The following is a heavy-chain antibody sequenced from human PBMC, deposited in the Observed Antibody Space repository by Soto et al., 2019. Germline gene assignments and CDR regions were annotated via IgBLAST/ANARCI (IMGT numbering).Heavy chain of an antibody. CDR1: GYTFTSYG. J-gene: IGHJ5*02. Sequence: ASVKVSCKASGYTFTSYGISWVRQAPGQGLEWMGWISAYNGNTNYAQKLQGRVTMTTDTSTSTAYMELRSLRSDDTAVYYCARDGTYDYVWGSQGFDPWGQGTLVTVSS. V-gene: IGHV1-18*01. D-gene: IGHD3-16*01. CDR3: ARDGTYDYVWGSQGFDP. CDR2: ISAYNGNT.